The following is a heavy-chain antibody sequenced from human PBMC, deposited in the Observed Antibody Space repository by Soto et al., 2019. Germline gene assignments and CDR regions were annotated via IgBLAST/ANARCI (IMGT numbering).Heavy chain of an antibody. CDR3: ARGRSDSSGYLGGAAEYYYYYGMDV. D-gene: IGHD3-22*01. V-gene: IGHV1-69*01. CDR2: IIPIFGTA. CDR1: GGTFSSYA. J-gene: IGHJ6*02. Sequence: QVQLVQSGAEVKKPGSSVKVSCKASGGTFSSYAISWVRQAPGQGLEWMGGIIPIFGTANYAQKFQGRVTSTADETTSTAYMELSSLRSEDTAVYYCARGRSDSSGYLGGAAEYYYYYGMDVWGQGTTVTVSS.